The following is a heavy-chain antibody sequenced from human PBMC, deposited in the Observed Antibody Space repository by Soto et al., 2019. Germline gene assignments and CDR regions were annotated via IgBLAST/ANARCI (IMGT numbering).Heavy chain of an antibody. Sequence: EVQVVESGGDLVQPGGSLRLSCAASGFSFSNYWMHWVRQAPGKGLVWVSRVNSDGRDTIYADSVMGRFTVCRDNAKNTLFLQMNSLRIDDTAMYYCARGSVDHGFDIWGQGTMVTVSS. CDR2: VNSDGRDT. CDR3: ARGSVDHGFDI. V-gene: IGHV3-74*01. CDR1: GFSFSNYW. D-gene: IGHD3-9*01. J-gene: IGHJ3*02.